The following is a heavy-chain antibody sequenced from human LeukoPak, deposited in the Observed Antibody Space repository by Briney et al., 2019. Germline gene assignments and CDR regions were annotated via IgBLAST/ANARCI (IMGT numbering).Heavy chain of an antibody. V-gene: IGHV1-69*04. D-gene: IGHD1-26*01. CDR3: ARPRVGAPGGYAFDI. CDR1: GGTFSSYA. Sequence: SVKVSCKASGGTFSSYAISWVRQAPGQGLEWMGRINPILGIANYAQKFQGRVTITADKSTSTAYMELSSLRSEDTAVYYCARPRVGAPGGYAFDIWGQGTMVTVSS. CDR2: INPILGIA. J-gene: IGHJ3*02.